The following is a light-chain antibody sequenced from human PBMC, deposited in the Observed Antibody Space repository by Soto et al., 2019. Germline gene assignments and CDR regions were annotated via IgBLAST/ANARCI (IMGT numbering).Light chain of an antibody. CDR3: QERRNCPSS. CDR1: QSVSSY. Sequence: EIVLTQSPATLSLSPGDRATLSCRASQSVSSYLAWYQQKPGQAPRLLIYDASNRATGITARFSGSGSGTDFTITITTLEPDDYAVSYWQERRNCPSSCGGGLKVEIK. J-gene: IGKJ4*01. CDR2: DAS. V-gene: IGKV3-11*01.